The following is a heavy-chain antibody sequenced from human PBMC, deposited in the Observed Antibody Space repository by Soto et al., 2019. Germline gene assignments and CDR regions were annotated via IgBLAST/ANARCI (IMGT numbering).Heavy chain of an antibody. V-gene: IGHV3-73*02. J-gene: IGHJ4*02. Sequence: EVQLVESGGGLVQPGGSLTLSCATSGFTFSGSTIHWVRQASGKGLEWVGRTRSKTYSYATAYAASVKGRFTTSRDDSQSTAYLQMNSLKTEDTAVYYCARDYTGSYFWGQGTLVTVSS. CDR1: GFTFSGST. D-gene: IGHD1-26*01. CDR2: TRSKTYSYAT. CDR3: ARDYTGSYF.